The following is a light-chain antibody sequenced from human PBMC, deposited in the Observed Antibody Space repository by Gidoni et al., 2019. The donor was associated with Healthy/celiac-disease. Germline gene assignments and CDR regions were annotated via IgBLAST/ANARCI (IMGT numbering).Light chain of an antibody. J-gene: IGKJ1*01. CDR1: QCVSSSY. V-gene: IGKV3-20*01. CDR2: GAS. Sequence: DIVLTQSPGTLSLSPGERATLSCRASQCVSSSYLAWYQQKPGQAPRLLIYGASSRATGIPDRFSGSGSGTDFTLTISRLEPEDFAVYYCQQYGSSRWTFGQGTKVEIK. CDR3: QQYGSSRWT.